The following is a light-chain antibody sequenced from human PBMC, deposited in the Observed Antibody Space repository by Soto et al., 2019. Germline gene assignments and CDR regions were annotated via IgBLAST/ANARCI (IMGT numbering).Light chain of an antibody. J-gene: IGKJ1*01. CDR2: DAS. V-gene: IGKV1-5*01. CDR1: QSIYNY. CDR3: QQYESYSPWT. Sequence: DIQMAQSPSSLAASIAYRVNIACLASQSIYNYLNWYQQKPGKAPKLLIYDASTLQSGVPSRYSGSGSGTEFTLTISNLQPDDFATYYCQQYESYSPWTFGQGTKVDIK.